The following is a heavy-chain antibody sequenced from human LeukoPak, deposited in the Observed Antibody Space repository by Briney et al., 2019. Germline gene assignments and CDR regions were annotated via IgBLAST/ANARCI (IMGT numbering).Heavy chain of an antibody. CDR3: AKDGGTPNYYYYYYMDV. CDR1: GFTFRTYA. J-gene: IGHJ6*03. Sequence: GGSLRLSCAASGFTFRTYAVTWVRQAPGKGLEWVSSLNNNGDNTYYADSVRGRFIISRDNSKNTLYLQMNSLRAEDTAVYYCAKDGGTPNYYYYYYMDVWGKGTTVTVSS. V-gene: IGHV3-23*01. D-gene: IGHD3-16*01. CDR2: LNNNGDNT.